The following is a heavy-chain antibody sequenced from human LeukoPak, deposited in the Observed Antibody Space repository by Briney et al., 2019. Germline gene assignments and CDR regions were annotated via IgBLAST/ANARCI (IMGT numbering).Heavy chain of an antibody. CDR1: GYTFTGYY. J-gene: IGHJ4*02. D-gene: IGHD4-17*01. V-gene: IGHV1-2*02. CDR3: ARARYGDYENNFDY. Sequence: ASVKVSCTASGYTFTGYYMHWVRQAPGQGLEWMGWINPNSGGTNYAQKFQGRVTMTRDTSISTAYMELSRLRSDDAAVYYCARARYGDYENNFDYWGQGTLVTVSS. CDR2: INPNSGGT.